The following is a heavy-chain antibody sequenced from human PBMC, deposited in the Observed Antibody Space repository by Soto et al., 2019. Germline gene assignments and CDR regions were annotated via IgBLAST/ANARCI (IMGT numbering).Heavy chain of an antibody. V-gene: IGHV4-34*01. CDR1: GQSFSGHS. CDR3: ARGSGIVDLPGELEDVNYDF. J-gene: IGHJ4*02. D-gene: IGHD1-1*01. CDR2: ISESGST. Sequence: QVQLQQWGAGLVKPSETLSLSCAVYGQSFSGHSWAWIRQPPGKGLEWIGEISESGSTYYNPSLKSRLTISTFTSKKQMSLKLNYVTAADTAAYFCARGSGIVDLPGELEDVNYDFWGQGTLVNVSS.